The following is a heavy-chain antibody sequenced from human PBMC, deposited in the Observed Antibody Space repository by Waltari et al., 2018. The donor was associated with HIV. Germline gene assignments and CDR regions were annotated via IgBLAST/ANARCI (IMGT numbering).Heavy chain of an antibody. CDR1: AYSSTSYR. Sequence: DVQLLPSGAEGKTRGESLRTPCQAAAYSSTSYRIAWVRQRPGQGLEWMGVIYPGDSDTRDSPSFKGQVTISADRSKKTAYVQWRRLEASDTAIYYCARVRVGSDDAVDVWGQGTSVTVSS. CDR3: ARVRVGSDDAVDV. CDR2: IYPGDSDT. V-gene: IGHV5-51*01. D-gene: IGHD3-10*01. J-gene: IGHJ3*01.